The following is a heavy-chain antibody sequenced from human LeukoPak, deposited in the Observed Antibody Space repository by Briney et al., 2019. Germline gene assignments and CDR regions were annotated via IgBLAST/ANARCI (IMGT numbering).Heavy chain of an antibody. CDR2: INTNAGNP. Sequence: ASVKVSCKASGYTFISYAMSWVRQAPGQGLEWMGWINTNAGNPTYAQGFTGRFVFSLDTSVSTAYMQISSLKAEDTAVYYCARGTTYFDHWGQGTLVTVSS. CDR1: GYTFISYA. D-gene: IGHD4-17*01. J-gene: IGHJ4*02. CDR3: ARGTTYFDH. V-gene: IGHV7-4-1*02.